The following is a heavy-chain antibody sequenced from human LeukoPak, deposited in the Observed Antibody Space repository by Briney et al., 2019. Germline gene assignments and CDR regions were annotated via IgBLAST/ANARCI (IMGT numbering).Heavy chain of an antibody. CDR1: GFTFSSYS. CDR2: ISSSSNYI. J-gene: IGHJ6*02. Sequence: PGGSLRLSCAASGFTFSSYSMIWVRQAPGKGLEWVSSISSSSNYIYYADSVKGRFTISRDNAESSLYLRLNSLRAEDTAVYYCARDVVRNYYYYGMDVWGQGTTVTVSS. D-gene: IGHD2-15*01. CDR3: ARDVVRNYYYYGMDV. V-gene: IGHV3-21*06.